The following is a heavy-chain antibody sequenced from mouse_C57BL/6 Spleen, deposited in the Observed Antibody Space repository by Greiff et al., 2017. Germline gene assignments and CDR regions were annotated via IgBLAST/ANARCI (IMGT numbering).Heavy chain of an antibody. D-gene: IGHD4-1*01. CDR1: GFSLTSYG. J-gene: IGHJ3*01. Sequence: VMLVESGPGLVAPSQSLSITCTVSGFSLTSYGVDWVRQSPGKGLEWLGVIWGVGSTNYNSALKSRLSISKDNSKSQVFLKMNSLQTDDTAMYYCATELGQGFAYWGQGTLVTVSA. CDR2: IWGVGST. V-gene: IGHV2-6*01. CDR3: ATELGQGFAY.